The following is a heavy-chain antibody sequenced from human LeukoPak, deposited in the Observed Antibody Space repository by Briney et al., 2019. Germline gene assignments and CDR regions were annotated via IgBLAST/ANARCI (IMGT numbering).Heavy chain of an antibody. CDR1: GFTFSSYA. J-gene: IGHJ3*02. CDR3: AKGLTMVQGVIITGDAFDI. V-gene: IGHV3-23*01. D-gene: IGHD3-10*01. CDR2: ISGSGGST. Sequence: PGGSLRLSCAASGFTFSSYAMSWVRQAPGKGLEWVSAISGSGGSTYYADSVKGRFTISRDSSKNTLYLQMNSLRAEDTAVYYCAKGLTMVQGVIITGDAFDIWGQGTMVTVSS.